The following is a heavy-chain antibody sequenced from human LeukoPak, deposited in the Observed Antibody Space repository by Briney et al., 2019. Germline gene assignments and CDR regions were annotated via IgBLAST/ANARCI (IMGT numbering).Heavy chain of an antibody. CDR1: GFTFSSFG. CDR3: ARPVVLGAYLRGAYYFDS. Sequence: SGGSLRLSCAASGFTFSSFGMHWVRQAPGKGLEWVAVIWYDGSDKYHADSVKGQFTISRDNSKNTLYLQMNSLRVEDTAVYYCARPVVLGAYLRGAYYFDSWGQGTLVTVSS. CDR2: IWYDGSDK. V-gene: IGHV3-33*08. J-gene: IGHJ4*02. D-gene: IGHD3-16*01.